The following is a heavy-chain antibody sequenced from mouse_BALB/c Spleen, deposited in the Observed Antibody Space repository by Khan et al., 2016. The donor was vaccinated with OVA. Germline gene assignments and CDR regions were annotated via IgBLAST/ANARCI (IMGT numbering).Heavy chain of an antibody. CDR2: IYPYNGGT. D-gene: IGHD1-1*01. CDR1: GYTFTDYN. Sequence: VQLQQPGPELVKPGASVKISCKASGYTFTDYNMHWVKQSHGKSLEWIGYIYPYNGGTGYNQKFKSKATLTVDNSSSPAYMELRSLTSEDSAVYYCARGDYGSSYWFAYWGQGTLVTVSA. J-gene: IGHJ3*01. CDR3: ARGDYGSSYWFAY. V-gene: IGHV1S29*02.